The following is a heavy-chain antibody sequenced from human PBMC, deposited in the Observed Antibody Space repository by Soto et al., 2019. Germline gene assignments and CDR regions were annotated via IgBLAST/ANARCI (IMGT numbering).Heavy chain of an antibody. V-gene: IGHV4-59*01. Sequence: QVQLQESGPGLVKPSETLSLTCTVSGGSISSYYWSWIRQPPGKGLEWIGYIYYSGSTNYNPSLKSRVTISVDTSKNQFSLKLSSVTAADTAVYYCAREWGGYDQHFDYWGQGTLVTVSS. CDR3: AREWGGYDQHFDY. CDR2: IYYSGST. J-gene: IGHJ4*02. CDR1: GGSISSYY. D-gene: IGHD5-12*01.